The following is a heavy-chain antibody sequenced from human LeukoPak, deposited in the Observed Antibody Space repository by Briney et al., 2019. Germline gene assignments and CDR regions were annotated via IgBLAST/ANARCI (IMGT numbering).Heavy chain of an antibody. CDR3: ARDAAPYCSGSYFREYYYFGMDV. V-gene: IGHV3-7*05. J-gene: IGHJ6*02. Sequence: GGSLRLSCAASGFTFSSYWMSWVRQAPGKGLEWVANIKQDGSEKYYVDSVKGRFTISRDNAKNSLYLQMNSLRAEDTAVYYCARDAAPYCSGSYFREYYYFGMDVWGQGTTVTVSS. D-gene: IGHD3-10*01. CDR1: GFTFSSYW. CDR2: IKQDGSEK.